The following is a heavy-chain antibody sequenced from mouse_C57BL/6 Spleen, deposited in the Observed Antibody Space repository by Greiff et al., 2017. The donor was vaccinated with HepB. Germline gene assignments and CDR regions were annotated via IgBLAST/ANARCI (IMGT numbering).Heavy chain of an antibody. V-gene: IGHV1-64*01. CDR3: ARYTMVKEAWFAY. CDR2: IHPNSGST. CDR1: GYTFTSYW. Sequence: QVQLQQPGAELVKPGASVKLSCKASGYTFTSYWMHWVKQRPGQGLEWIGMIHPNSGSTNYNEKFKSKATLTVDKSSSTAYMQLSSLTSEDSAVYYCARYTMVKEAWFAYWGQGTLVTVSA. D-gene: IGHD2-2*01. J-gene: IGHJ3*01.